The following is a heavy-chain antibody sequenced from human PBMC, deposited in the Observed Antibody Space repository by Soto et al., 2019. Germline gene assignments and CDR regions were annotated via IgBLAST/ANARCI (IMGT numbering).Heavy chain of an antibody. CDR2: ISWDGGST. CDR3: AKAAYSSSSLDYYYGMDV. CDR1: GFTFDDYA. J-gene: IGHJ6*02. D-gene: IGHD6-6*01. V-gene: IGHV3-43D*04. Sequence: GGSLRLSCAASGFTFDDYAMHWVRQAPGKGLEWVSLISWDGGSTYYADSVKGRFTISRDNSKNSLYLQMNSLRAEDTALYYCAKAAYSSSSLDYYYGMDVWGQGTTVTDS.